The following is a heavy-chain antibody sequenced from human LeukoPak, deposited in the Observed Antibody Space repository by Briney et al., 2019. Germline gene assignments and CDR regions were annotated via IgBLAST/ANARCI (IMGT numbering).Heavy chain of an antibody. CDR2: ITNSGRST. D-gene: IGHD3-3*01. V-gene: IGHV3-11*04. J-gene: IGHJ4*02. CDR1: GFILSTSF. CDR3: AREASGYYHVFDS. Sequence: GGSLRLSCEASGFILSTSFISWIRQGPGEGLQWVSYITNSGRSTKYADAVKGRFTISRDNTKQSVYLVMTDLRAEDTAVYYCAREASGYYHVFDSWGQGTLVTVSS.